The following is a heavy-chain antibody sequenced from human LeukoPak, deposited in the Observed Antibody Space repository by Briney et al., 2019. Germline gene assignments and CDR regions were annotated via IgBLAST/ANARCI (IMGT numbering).Heavy chain of an antibody. CDR2: IIPIFGTA. CDR1: GGTFSSYA. V-gene: IGHV1-69*05. D-gene: IGHD6-19*01. Sequence: ASVKVSCKASGGTFSSYAISWVRQAPGQGLEWMGGIIPIFGTANYAQKFQGRVTITTDESTSTAYMELSSLRSEDTAVYYCARVGVAGTSQDDYWGQGTLVTVSS. CDR3: ARVGVAGTSQDDY. J-gene: IGHJ4*02.